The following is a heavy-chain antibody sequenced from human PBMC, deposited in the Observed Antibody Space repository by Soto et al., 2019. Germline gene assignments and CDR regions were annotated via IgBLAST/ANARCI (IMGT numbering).Heavy chain of an antibody. Sequence: GGSLRLSCAASGFTFSCSAMHWVRQASGKGLEWVGRIRSKANSYATAYAASVKGRFTISRDDSKNTAYLQMNSLKTEDTAVYXCTGAYYYDSSGYAFDIWGQGTMVTVSS. CDR2: IRSKANSYAT. CDR1: GFTFSCSA. CDR3: TGAYYYDSSGYAFDI. J-gene: IGHJ3*02. V-gene: IGHV3-73*01. D-gene: IGHD3-22*01.